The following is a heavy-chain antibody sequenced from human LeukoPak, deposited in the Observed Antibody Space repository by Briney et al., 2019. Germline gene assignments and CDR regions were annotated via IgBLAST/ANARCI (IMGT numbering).Heavy chain of an antibody. D-gene: IGHD1-20*01. CDR3: ARDSGHLITGIPSDY. J-gene: IGHJ4*02. CDR2: ISAYNGNT. Sequence: GASVKDSCKASRYTFTSYVTSWVRPAPGQGLEWMGWISAYNGNTNNAQKLQGRVTMPTDTSTSTAYMELRSLRSDDRAVYYCARDSGHLITGIPSDYWGQGTLVTVSS. V-gene: IGHV1-18*01. CDR1: RYTFTSYV.